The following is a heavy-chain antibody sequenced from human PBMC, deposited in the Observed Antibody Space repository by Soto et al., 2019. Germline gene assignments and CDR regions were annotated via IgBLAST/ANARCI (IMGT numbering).Heavy chain of an antibody. Sequence: QVQLVQSGAEVRKPGSSVKVSCKASGGTFSRHAISWVRQAPGQGLEWMGGIIPIFGTANHAQKFQGRVTIIADESTSTVYMELSSLRSEDTAVYYCAREGTTVNPYYYYYGMDVWGQGTTVTVSS. D-gene: IGHD4-17*01. CDR1: GGTFSRHA. J-gene: IGHJ6*02. CDR2: IIPIFGTA. CDR3: AREGTTVNPYYYYYGMDV. V-gene: IGHV1-69*01.